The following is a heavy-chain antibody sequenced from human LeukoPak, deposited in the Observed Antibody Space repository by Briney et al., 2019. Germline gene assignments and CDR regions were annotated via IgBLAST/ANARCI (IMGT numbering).Heavy chain of an antibody. CDR3: AREGYSGYDFAFDI. V-gene: IGHV4-31*03. D-gene: IGHD5-12*01. CDR1: GVSISSGGYY. CDR2: IYYSGST. J-gene: IGHJ3*02. Sequence: SETLSLTCTVSGVSISSGGYYWSWIRQHPGKGLEWIGYIYYSGSTYYNPSLKSRVTISVDTSKNQFSLKLSSVTAADTAVYYCAREGYSGYDFAFDIWGQGTMVTVSS.